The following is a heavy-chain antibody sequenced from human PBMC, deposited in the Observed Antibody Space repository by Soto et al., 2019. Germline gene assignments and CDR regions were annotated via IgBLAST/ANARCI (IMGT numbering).Heavy chain of an antibody. Sequence: QVQLQESGPGLVKPSGTLSLTCAVSGGSISSSNWWSWVRQPPGKGLEWIGEIYHSGSTNYNPSLRSRVTISVDKSKNQFALKLSSVTAADTAVYYCAREWGEGYSGSRGFDYWGQGTLVTVSS. CDR3: AREWGEGYSGSRGFDY. J-gene: IGHJ4*02. CDR2: IYHSGST. D-gene: IGHD5-12*01. V-gene: IGHV4-4*02. CDR1: GGSISSSNW.